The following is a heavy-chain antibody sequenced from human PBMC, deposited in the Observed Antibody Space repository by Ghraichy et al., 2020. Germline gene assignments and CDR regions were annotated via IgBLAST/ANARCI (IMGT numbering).Heavy chain of an antibody. V-gene: IGHV4-30-4*01. J-gene: IGHJ4*02. CDR2: IYYSGST. D-gene: IGHD4-17*01. CDR1: GGSISSGDYY. Sequence: SETLSLTCTVSGGSISSGDYYWSWIRQPPGKGLEWIGYIYYSGSTYYNPSLKSRVTISVDTSKNQFSLKLSSVTAADTAVYYCARSPYYGDYDDLDYWGQGTLVTVSS. CDR3: ARSPYYGDYDDLDY.